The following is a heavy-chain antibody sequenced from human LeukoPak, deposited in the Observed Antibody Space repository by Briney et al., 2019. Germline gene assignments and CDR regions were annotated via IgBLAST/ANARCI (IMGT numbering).Heavy chain of an antibody. D-gene: IGHD3-22*01. CDR1: GYSISSASY. V-gene: IGHV4-61*01. CDR3: ARGDSSGYYGYRTFDY. J-gene: IGHJ4*02. CDR2: IYYSGST. Sequence: SETLSLTCAVSGYSISSASYWGWIRQPPGKGLEWIGYIYYSGSTNYNPSLKSRVTISVDTSKNQFSLKLSSVTAADTAVYYCARGDSSGYYGYRTFDYWGQGTLVTVSS.